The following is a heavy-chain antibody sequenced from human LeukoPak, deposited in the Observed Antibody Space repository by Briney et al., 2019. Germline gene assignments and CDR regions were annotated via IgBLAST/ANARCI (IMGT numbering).Heavy chain of an antibody. J-gene: IGHJ3*02. CDR2: ISYDGSNK. CDR1: GFTFSSYG. V-gene: IGHV3-30*03. CDR3: ARDPSSDWFRDAFDI. Sequence: GGSLRLSCAASGFTFSSYGMHWVRQAPGKGLEWVAVISYDGSNKYYADSMKGRFTISRDNSKDTLYLQMNSLRAEDTAVYYCARDPSSDWFRDAFDIWGQGTMVTVSS. D-gene: IGHD6-19*01.